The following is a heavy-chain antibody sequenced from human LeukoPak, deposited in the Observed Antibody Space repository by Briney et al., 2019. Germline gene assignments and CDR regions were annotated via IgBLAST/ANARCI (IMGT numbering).Heavy chain of an antibody. CDR1: GFTFSSYE. Sequence: GGSLRLSCAASGFTFSSYEMNWVRQAPGKGLEWVSYISSSGSTIYYADSVKGRFTISRDNAKNSLYLQMNSLRAEDTAVYYCARNYYGSGSYYKGDFDYWGQETLVTVSS. D-gene: IGHD3-10*01. CDR2: ISSSGSTI. CDR3: ARNYYGSGSYYKGDFDY. V-gene: IGHV3-48*03. J-gene: IGHJ4*02.